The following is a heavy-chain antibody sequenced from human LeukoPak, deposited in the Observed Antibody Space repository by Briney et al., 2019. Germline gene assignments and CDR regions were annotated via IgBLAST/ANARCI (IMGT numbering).Heavy chain of an antibody. CDR2: INSDSIWI. Sequence: GGSLRLSCAASGFSFSTYSMNWVRQAPGKGLEWVSSINSDSIWIYYADSVKGRFTISRDNARNSLYLQMNSLRAEDTAVYYCAKVPGYSSGWYGPFDPWGQGTLVTVSS. CDR3: AKVPGYSSGWYGPFDP. V-gene: IGHV3-21*01. J-gene: IGHJ5*02. CDR1: GFSFSTYS. D-gene: IGHD6-19*01.